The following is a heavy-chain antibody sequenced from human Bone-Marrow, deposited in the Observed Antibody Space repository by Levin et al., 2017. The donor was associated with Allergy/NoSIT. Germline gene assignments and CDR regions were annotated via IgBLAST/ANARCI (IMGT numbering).Heavy chain of an antibody. CDR2: IYSGGST. V-gene: IGHV3-53*01. D-gene: IGHD3-10*01. CDR1: GFTVSSAY. Sequence: LSLTCAASGFTVSSAYMSWVRQAPGEGLEWVSVIYSGGSTYYADSVKGRFTISRDNSKNTLYLQVNSLRAEDTAVYYCARDLWFRELNAYWGQGTLVTVSS. CDR3: ARDLWFRELNAY. J-gene: IGHJ4*02.